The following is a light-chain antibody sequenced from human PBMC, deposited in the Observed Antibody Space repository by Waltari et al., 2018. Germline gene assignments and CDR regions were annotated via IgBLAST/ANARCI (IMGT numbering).Light chain of an antibody. V-gene: IGLV1-51*01. CDR3: GTWVSRMSVGV. CDR2: END. J-gene: IGLJ2*01. CDR1: SPNIGNNY. Sequence: QSVLTQPPSVSAASGQKVTISCSGSSPNIGNNYVSWYKQFPGTAPELLIYENDKRPSRLPCRCSGANRGTSPTPDRHELQTGDEADYSCGTWVSRMSVGVLGGGTKVTVL.